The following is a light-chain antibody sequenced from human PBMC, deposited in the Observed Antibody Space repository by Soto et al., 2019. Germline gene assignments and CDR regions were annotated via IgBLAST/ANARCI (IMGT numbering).Light chain of an antibody. CDR1: ADVSSSY. Sequence: EIVLTQSPATLSLSPGERATLSCGASADVSSSYVAWYQQKSGLAPRLLIHDASSRATGIPDRFSGSKSGTEFTLTIRRLEPEDAAVYYCQQYGSSPITFGQGTRM. J-gene: IGKJ5*01. CDR2: DAS. V-gene: IGKV3D-20*01. CDR3: QQYGSSPIT.